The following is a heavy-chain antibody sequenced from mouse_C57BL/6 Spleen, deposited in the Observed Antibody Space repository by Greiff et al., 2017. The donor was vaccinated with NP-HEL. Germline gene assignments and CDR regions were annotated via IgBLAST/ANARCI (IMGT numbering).Heavy chain of an antibody. CDR2: ISDGGSYT. CDR1: GFTFSSYA. V-gene: IGHV5-4*01. D-gene: IGHD5-1*01. J-gene: IGHJ3*01. Sequence: EVQLVESGGGLVKPGGSLKLSCAASGFTFSSYAMSWVRQTPEKRLEWVATISDGGSYTYYPDNVKGRFTISRDNAKNNLYLQMSHLKSEDTAMYYCARGRYLLAYWGQGTLVTVSA. CDR3: ARGRYLLAY.